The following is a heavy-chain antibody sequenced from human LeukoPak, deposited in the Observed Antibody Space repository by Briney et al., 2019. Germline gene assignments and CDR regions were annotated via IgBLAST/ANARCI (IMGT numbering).Heavy chain of an antibody. V-gene: IGHV3-23*01. Sequence: GGGGTYYADSVKGRFTISRDNSKDTLYLQMNGLRAEDTAVYFCAKQSAGSAAWYSLHYDFWGQGTLVTVSS. J-gene: IGHJ4*02. CDR3: AKQSAGSAAWYSLHYDF. CDR2: GGGGT. D-gene: IGHD6-13*01.